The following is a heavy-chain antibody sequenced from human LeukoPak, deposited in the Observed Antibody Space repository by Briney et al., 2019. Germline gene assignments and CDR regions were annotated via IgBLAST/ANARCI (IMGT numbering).Heavy chain of an antibody. V-gene: IGHV3-48*03. CDR3: ANPYYYDSRSSY. D-gene: IGHD3-22*01. J-gene: IGHJ4*02. CDR1: GFTFSSYE. Sequence: GGSLRLSCAASGFTFSSYEVNWVRQAPGKGLEWVSYISSSGSTIYYADSVKGRFTISRDNAKNSLYLQMNSLRAEDTAVYYCANPYYYDSRSSYWGQGTLVTVSS. CDR2: ISSSGSTI.